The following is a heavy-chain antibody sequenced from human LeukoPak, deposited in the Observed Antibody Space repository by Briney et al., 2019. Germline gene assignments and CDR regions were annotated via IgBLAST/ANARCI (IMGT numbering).Heavy chain of an antibody. Sequence: SETLSLTCTVSGGSISSYYWSWIRQPAGKGLEWTGYIYYSGSTNYNPSLNSRVTISVDTSKNQFSLRLSSVTAADTAIYYCARAVSGRFDYWGQGTLVTVSS. J-gene: IGHJ4*02. V-gene: IGHV4-59*08. CDR1: GGSISSYY. D-gene: IGHD6-19*01. CDR3: ARAVSGRFDY. CDR2: IYYSGST.